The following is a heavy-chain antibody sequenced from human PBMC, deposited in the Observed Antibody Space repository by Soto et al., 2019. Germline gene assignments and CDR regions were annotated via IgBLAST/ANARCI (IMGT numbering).Heavy chain of an antibody. CDR3: ARDSGWPVLNFDN. Sequence: GGSLRLSCAASDFDFSSYGIHWVRQAPGKGLEWVAASSYDGRETFYADSAKGRFTVSKEMAKNTAFLQMNALRHEDTAVYFCARDSGWPVLNFDNWGQGTPVTVSS. V-gene: IGHV3-30*03. D-gene: IGHD3-10*01. J-gene: IGHJ4*02. CDR1: DFDFSSYG. CDR2: SSYDGRET.